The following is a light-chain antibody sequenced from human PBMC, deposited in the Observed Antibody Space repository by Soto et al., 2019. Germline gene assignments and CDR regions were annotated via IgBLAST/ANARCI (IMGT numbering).Light chain of an antibody. CDR2: DAS. V-gene: IGKV1-39*01. J-gene: IGKJ1*01. CDR1: QSISSY. CDR3: QQSYSTPRT. Sequence: DIQMTQSPSSLSASVGDRVTITCRASQSISSYLNWYQQKPGKAPKLLIYDASSLQSGVPSRFSGSGSGADFTLTICSLQPEDFATYYCQQSYSTPRTSSQGTKVEIK.